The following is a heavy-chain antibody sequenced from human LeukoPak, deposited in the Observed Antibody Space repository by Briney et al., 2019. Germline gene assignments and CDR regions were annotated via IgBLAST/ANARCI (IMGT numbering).Heavy chain of an antibody. CDR2: VSYDGSNK. J-gene: IGHJ4*02. CDR3: ATIGDRRSGELYRIDY. Sequence: GGSLRLSCAASGVTFSNYAMHWVRQAPGKGLEWVAVVSYDGSNKYYADSVKGRFTISRDNSKNTLYLQMNSLRAEDAAVYYCATIGDRRSGELYRIDYWGQRTLVTVSS. D-gene: IGHD1-26*01. CDR1: GVTFSNYA. V-gene: IGHV3-30-3*01.